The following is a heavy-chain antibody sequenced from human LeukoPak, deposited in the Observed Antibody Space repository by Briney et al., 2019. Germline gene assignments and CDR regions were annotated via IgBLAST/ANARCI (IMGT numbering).Heavy chain of an antibody. CDR2: IYSDNT. CDR1: GFTVSSNS. V-gene: IGHV3-53*01. Sequence: GGSLRLSCTVSGFTVSSNSMSWVRQAPGKGLEWVSFIYSDNTHYSDSVKGRFTISRDNSKNTLYLQMNSLRAEDTAVYYCAKVNRKYSSGWKDAFDIWGQGTMVTVSS. J-gene: IGHJ3*02. CDR3: AKVNRKYSSGWKDAFDI. D-gene: IGHD6-19*01.